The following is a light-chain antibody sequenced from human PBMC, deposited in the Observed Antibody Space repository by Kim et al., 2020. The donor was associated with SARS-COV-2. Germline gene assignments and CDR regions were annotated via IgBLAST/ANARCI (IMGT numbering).Light chain of an antibody. CDR2: GVN. CDR1: SSDIGGYDH. J-gene: IGLJ1*01. Sequence: QSALTQPASVSGSPGQSITISCTGTSSDIGGYDHVSWYQHHPGKAPKFLIYGVNKRPAGVSTRFSGSKSGNTASLTISGLQAEDEADYYCSSYTNTSTGVFGTGTKVTVL. V-gene: IGLV2-14*03. CDR3: SSYTNTSTGV.